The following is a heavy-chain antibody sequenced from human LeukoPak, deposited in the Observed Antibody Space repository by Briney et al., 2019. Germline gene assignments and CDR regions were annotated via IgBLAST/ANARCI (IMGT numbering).Heavy chain of an antibody. CDR1: GGSISSSNW. Sequence: PSETLSLTCAVSGGSISSSNWWSWVRQPPGKGLEWIGEIYHSGSTNYNPSLKSRVTISVDKSKNQFSLKLSSVTAADTAVYYCARDYSGYSYGYGLADAFDIWGQGTMVTVSS. J-gene: IGHJ3*02. CDR2: IYHSGST. D-gene: IGHD5-18*01. CDR3: ARDYSGYSYGYGLADAFDI. V-gene: IGHV4-4*02.